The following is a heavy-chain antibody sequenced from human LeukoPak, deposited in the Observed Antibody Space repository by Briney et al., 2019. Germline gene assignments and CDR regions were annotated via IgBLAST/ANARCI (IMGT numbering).Heavy chain of an antibody. CDR2: ISSSSSTI. CDR3: AKAVRYFDWLPD. CDR1: EFTFSSYS. J-gene: IGHJ4*02. V-gene: IGHV3-48*01. D-gene: IGHD3-9*01. Sequence: GGSLRLSCAASEFTFSSYSMNWVRQAPGKGLEWVSYISSSSSTIYYADSVKGRFTISRDNAKNSLYLQMNSLRAEDTAVYYCAKAVRYFDWLPDWGQGTLVTVSS.